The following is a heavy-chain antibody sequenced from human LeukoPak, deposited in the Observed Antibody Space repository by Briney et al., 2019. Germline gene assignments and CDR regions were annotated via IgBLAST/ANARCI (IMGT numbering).Heavy chain of an antibody. D-gene: IGHD6-13*01. V-gene: IGHV3-30-3*01. CDR2: ISYDGSNK. CDR3: ARRSSSGPFGAEYFQH. CDR1: GFTFSSYA. J-gene: IGHJ1*01. Sequence: PGGSLRLSCAASGFTFSSYAMHWVRQAPGKGLEWVAIISYDGSNKYYADSVKGRFTISRDNSKNTLYLQMNSLRAEDTAVFYCARRSSSGPFGAEYFQHWGQGTLVTVSS.